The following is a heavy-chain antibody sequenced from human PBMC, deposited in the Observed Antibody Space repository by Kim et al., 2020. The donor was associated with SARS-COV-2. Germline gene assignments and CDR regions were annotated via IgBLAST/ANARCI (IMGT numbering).Heavy chain of an antibody. V-gene: IGHV1-18*01. CDR2: INTHTGDA. Sequence: ASVKVSCKASGYTFTHYDGFTWVRQAPGRGLEWMGWINTHTGDANYARTLQGRLTMTTDTSTNTAYMELTSLRSDDTAVYYCARRGHKLVDYWGQGTLVT. J-gene: IGHJ4*02. CDR3: ARRGHKLVDY. CDR1: GYTFTHYDG. D-gene: IGHD6-13*01.